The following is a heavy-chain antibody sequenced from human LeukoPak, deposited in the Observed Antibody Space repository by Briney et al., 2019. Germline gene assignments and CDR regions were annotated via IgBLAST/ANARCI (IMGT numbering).Heavy chain of an antibody. CDR2: AYYRSKWYI. Sequence: SQTLSLTCAISGDSVSGSPAVWNWLRQSPSRGLGWLGRAYYRSKWYIDYAVSVKGRITITPDTSKNQFSLQLNSVTPEDTAVYYCARGAVRGGTNFDYWGQGTLVTVSS. J-gene: IGHJ4*02. V-gene: IGHV6-1*01. D-gene: IGHD3-10*01. CDR1: GDSVSGSPAV. CDR3: ARGAVRGGTNFDY.